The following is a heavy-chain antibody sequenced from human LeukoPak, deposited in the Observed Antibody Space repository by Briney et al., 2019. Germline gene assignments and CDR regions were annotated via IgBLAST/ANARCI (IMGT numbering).Heavy chain of an antibody. D-gene: IGHD1-1*01. CDR3: ARRGQPLDVDPYYMDV. CDR1: GGSISGFY. V-gene: IGHV4-59*08. CDR2: IYYSGST. Sequence: SETLSLTCIVSGGSISGFYWSWFRQPPGKTLEWIGYIYYSGSTNYNPYLKSRVTISVHTSRNQFSLKLRSVTAADTAMYYCARRGQPLDVDPYYMDVWGKGTTVTVSS. J-gene: IGHJ6*03.